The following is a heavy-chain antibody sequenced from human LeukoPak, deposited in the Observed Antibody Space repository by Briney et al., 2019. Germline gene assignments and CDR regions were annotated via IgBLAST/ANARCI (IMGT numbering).Heavy chain of an antibody. J-gene: IGHJ5*02. CDR1: DGSISDSY. CDR2: IFYTGFT. D-gene: IGHD6-13*01. V-gene: IGHV4-59*08. CDR3: ARAYSSSWYFNWFDP. Sequence: SETLSLTCTVSDGSISDSYWSWIRQSPGKGLEWVGYIFYTGFTHYNPSLESRVTISVDTSKNQFSLKLSSVTAADTAVYYCARAYSSSWYFNWFDPWGQGTLVTVSS.